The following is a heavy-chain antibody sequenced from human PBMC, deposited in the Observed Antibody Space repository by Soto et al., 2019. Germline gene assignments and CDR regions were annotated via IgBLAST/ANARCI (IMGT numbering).Heavy chain of an antibody. CDR2: ISSGSGHT. CDR1: GFSFSDYY. Sequence: QVQLVESGGGLVKPGGSLRLSCAASGFSFSDYYMSWIRQAPGKGLEWVSYISSGSGHTNYADSVKGRFTISRDNAKNSLYLQMNSLSAEDTAMYYCARDSEQLGNSYGMDVWGQGTTVTVSS. D-gene: IGHD6-13*01. V-gene: IGHV3-11*06. CDR3: ARDSEQLGNSYGMDV. J-gene: IGHJ6*02.